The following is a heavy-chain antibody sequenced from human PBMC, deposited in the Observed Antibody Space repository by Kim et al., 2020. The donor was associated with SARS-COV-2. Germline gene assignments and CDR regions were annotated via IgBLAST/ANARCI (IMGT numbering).Heavy chain of an antibody. CDR2: T. V-gene: IGHV1-3*01. D-gene: IGHD1-26*01. Sequence: TNKSTKFTGRATITRDTSASTAYMELSSLRSEDTAGYYCARGSGSYPFDSWGQGTLVTVSS. CDR3: ARGSGSYPFDS. J-gene: IGHJ4*02.